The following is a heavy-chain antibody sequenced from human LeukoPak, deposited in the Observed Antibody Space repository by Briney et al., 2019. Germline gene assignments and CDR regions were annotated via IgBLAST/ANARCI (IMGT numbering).Heavy chain of an antibody. CDR1: GGSFSGYY. Sequence: SETLSLTCAVYGGSFSGYYWSWIRQPPGKGLEWIGEINHSGSTNYNPSLKSRVTISVDTPKNQFSLKLSSVTAADTAVYYCARVSGTYYLDYWGQGTLVTVSS. CDR3: ARVSGTYYLDY. D-gene: IGHD1-20*01. J-gene: IGHJ4*02. V-gene: IGHV4-34*01. CDR2: INHSGST.